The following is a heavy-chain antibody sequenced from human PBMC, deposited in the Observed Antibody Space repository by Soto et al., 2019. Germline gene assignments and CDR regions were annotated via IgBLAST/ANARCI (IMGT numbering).Heavy chain of an antibody. CDR1: GYTFTSYA. Sequence: ASVKVSCKASGYTFTSYAMHWVRQAPGQRLEWMGWINAGNGNTKYSQKFQGRVTITRDTSASTAYMELGSLRSEDTAVYYCARFNGYSYDAFDIWGQGTMVTVSS. J-gene: IGHJ3*02. CDR2: INAGNGNT. V-gene: IGHV1-3*01. CDR3: ARFNGYSYDAFDI. D-gene: IGHD5-18*01.